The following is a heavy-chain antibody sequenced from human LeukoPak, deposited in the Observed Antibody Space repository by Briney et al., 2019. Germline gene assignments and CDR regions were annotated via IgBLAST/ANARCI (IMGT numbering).Heavy chain of an antibody. CDR2: IDPSGGST. D-gene: IGHD3-22*01. J-gene: IGHJ6*02. CDR1: GYTFTSYY. V-gene: IGHV1-46*01. Sequence: GASVKVSCKASGYTFTSYYMHWVRQAPGQGLEWMGIIDPSGGSTSYAQKFQGRVTMTRDTSTSTVYMELSSLRSEDTAVYYCARVYRDSSGYYQDYYYYGMDVWGQGTTVTVSS. CDR3: ARVYRDSSGYYQDYYYYGMDV.